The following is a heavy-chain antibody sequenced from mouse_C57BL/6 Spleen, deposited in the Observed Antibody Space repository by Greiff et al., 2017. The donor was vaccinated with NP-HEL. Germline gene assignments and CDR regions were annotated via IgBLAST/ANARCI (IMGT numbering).Heavy chain of an antibody. CDR3: ARRTITTVVEGLDY. Sequence: QVQLQQPGAELVRPGTSVKLSCKASGYTFTSYWMHWVKQRPGQGLEWIGVIDPSDSYTNYNQKFKGKATLTVDTSSSTAYMQLSSLTSEDSAVYYCARRTITTVVEGLDYGGQGTTLTVSS. D-gene: IGHD1-1*01. CDR1: GYTFTSYW. J-gene: IGHJ2*01. V-gene: IGHV1-59*01. CDR2: IDPSDSYT.